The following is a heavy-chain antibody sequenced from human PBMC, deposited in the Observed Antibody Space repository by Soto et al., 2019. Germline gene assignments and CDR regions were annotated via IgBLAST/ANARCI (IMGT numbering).Heavy chain of an antibody. CDR3: VKSRGGNIFDFFD. Sequence: GGSLRLSCSASGFTFSSYAMHWVRQAPGKGLEYVSGVRGNGDPPFYADSVKGRFTISRDNSKNTLHLQMSSLSADDTAVYYCVKSRGGNIFDFFDWGQGALVTVS. CDR1: GFTFSSYA. V-gene: IGHV3-64D*06. J-gene: IGHJ4*02. D-gene: IGHD5-12*01. CDR2: VRGNGDPP.